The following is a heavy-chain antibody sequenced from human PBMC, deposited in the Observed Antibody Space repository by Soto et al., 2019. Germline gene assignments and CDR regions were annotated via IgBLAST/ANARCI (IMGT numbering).Heavy chain of an antibody. V-gene: IGHV4-34*01. Sequence: PSWTLSLGCAAYGGTVRCYYWSWILQPPGKGLEWIGEINHSGSTNYNPSLKSRVTISVDTSKNQFSLKLSSVTAADTAVYYCARGRVDTIGKYYFDYWGQGTLVTVSS. CDR2: INHSGST. CDR3: ARGRVDTIGKYYFDY. J-gene: IGHJ4*02. CDR1: GGTVRCYY. D-gene: IGHD5-12*01.